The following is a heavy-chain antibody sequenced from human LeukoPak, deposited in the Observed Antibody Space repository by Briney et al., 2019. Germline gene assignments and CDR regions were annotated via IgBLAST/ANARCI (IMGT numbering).Heavy chain of an antibody. V-gene: IGHV4-31*03. CDR1: GGSISSGGYY. J-gene: IGHJ4*02. D-gene: IGHD3-9*01. CDR2: IYYSGST. CDR3: ARLNYDILTGPDY. Sequence: SETLSLTCTVSGGSISSGGYYWSWIRQHPGKGLEWIGYIYYSGSTYYNPSLKSRVTISVDTSKNQFSLKLSSVMAADTAVYYCARLNYDILTGPDYWGQGTLVTVSS.